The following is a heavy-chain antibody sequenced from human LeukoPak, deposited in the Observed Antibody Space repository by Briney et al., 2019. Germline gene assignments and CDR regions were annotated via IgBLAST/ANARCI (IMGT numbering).Heavy chain of an antibody. J-gene: IGHJ4*02. V-gene: IGHV4-4*02. CDR1: GGSISSSNW. Sequence: SGTLSLTCAVSGGSISSSNWWSWVRQPPGKGLEWIGEIYQSGSTNYDPSLKSRVTISLDKSKNQFSLQLNSVTAADTAVYYCARAMIRGVDFDYWGQGTLVTVSS. D-gene: IGHD3-10*01. CDR2: IYQSGST. CDR3: ARAMIRGVDFDY.